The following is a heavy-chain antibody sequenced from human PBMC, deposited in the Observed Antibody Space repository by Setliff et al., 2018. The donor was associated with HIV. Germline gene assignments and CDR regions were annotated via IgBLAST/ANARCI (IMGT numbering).Heavy chain of an antibody. Sequence: GGSLRLSCAASGFTFSSYAMTWVRQAPGKGLEWVSSISDNGGKTYYADSEKGRFTISRDNSKNTLYLQMNSLRAEDTAVYYCVRGLAAAGGYAMDVWGQGTTVTVSS. V-gene: IGHV3-23*01. J-gene: IGHJ6*02. CDR1: GFTFSSYA. CDR2: ISDNGGKT. D-gene: IGHD6-13*01. CDR3: VRGLAAAGGYAMDV.